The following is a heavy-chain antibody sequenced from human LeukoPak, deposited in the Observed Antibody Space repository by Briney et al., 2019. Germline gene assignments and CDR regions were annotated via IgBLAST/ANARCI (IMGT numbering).Heavy chain of an antibody. CDR3: ARVVVPAAMDYYYGIDV. V-gene: IGHV1-3*01. Sequence: ASVKVSCKASGYTFTSYAMHWVRQAPGHRLEWMGWINAGNGNTKYSQKFQGRVTITRDTSASTAYMELSSLRSEDTAVYYCARVVVPAAMDYYYGIDVWGKGTTVTVSS. J-gene: IGHJ6*04. D-gene: IGHD2-2*01. CDR1: GYTFTSYA. CDR2: INAGNGNT.